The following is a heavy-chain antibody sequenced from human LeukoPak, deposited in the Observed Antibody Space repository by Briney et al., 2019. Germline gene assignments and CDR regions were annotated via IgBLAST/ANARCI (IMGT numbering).Heavy chain of an antibody. V-gene: IGHV4-59*01. J-gene: IGHJ5*02. CDR3: ARGYYDSSGYLISYNWFDP. CDR1: GGSISHYY. D-gene: IGHD3-22*01. Sequence: PSETLSLTCTVSGGSISHYYWSWIRQPPGKGLEWIGYIYYSGSTNYNPSLKSRVTISVDTSKNQFSPKLSSVTAADTAVYYCARGYYDSSGYLISYNWFDPWGQGTLVTVSS. CDR2: IYYSGST.